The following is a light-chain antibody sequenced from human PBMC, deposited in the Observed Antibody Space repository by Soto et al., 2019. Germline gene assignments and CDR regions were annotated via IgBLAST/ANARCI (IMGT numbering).Light chain of an antibody. CDR2: EGS. CDR1: SSDVGSYNL. CDR3: CSYAGSSTFYV. V-gene: IGLV2-23*01. Sequence: QSVLTQPASVSGSPGQSITISCTGTSSDVGSYNLVSWYQQHPGKAPKLMIYEGSKRPSGVSNRFSGSKSGNTASLTISGFKAEDEADYYCCSYAGSSTFYVSGIGTKVTAL. J-gene: IGLJ1*01.